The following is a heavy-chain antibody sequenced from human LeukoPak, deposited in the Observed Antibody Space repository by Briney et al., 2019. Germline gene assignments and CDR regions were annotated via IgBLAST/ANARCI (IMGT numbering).Heavy chain of an antibody. Sequence: PGGSLRLSCAASGFTFSSYGMHWVRQAPGKGLEWVAIISYDGTKKHYADSVKGRFTISRDNSKNTLYVQLNSLRAEDTAVYYCAKLGFDSSGSHSLVDYWGQGTLVTVSS. CDR2: ISYDGTKK. J-gene: IGHJ4*02. V-gene: IGHV3-30*18. CDR3: AKLGFDSSGSHSLVDY. CDR1: GFTFSSYG. D-gene: IGHD3-22*01.